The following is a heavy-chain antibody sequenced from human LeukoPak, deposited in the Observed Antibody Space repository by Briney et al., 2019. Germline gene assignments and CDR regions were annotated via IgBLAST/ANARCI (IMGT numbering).Heavy chain of an antibody. V-gene: IGHV4-39*01. J-gene: IGHJ4*02. D-gene: IGHD5-24*01. CDR1: GGSISSSSYY. CDR3: ARINTTVRRDGYTDGADY. CDR2: IYYSGST. Sequence: SETLSLTCTVSGGSISSSSYYWGWIRQPPGKGLEWIGSIYYSGSTYYNPSLKSRVTISIDTSKNQFSLKLSSVTAADTAVYYCARINTTVRRDGYTDGADYWGQGTLVTVSS.